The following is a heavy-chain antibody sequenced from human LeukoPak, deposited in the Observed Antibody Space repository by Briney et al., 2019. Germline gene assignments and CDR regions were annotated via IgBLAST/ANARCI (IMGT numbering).Heavy chain of an antibody. J-gene: IGHJ4*02. V-gene: IGHV4-34*01. CDR3: ARAQITMVVVVLDY. CDR1: GGSFSGYY. D-gene: IGHD3-22*01. Sequence: SETLSLTCAVYGGSFSGYYWSWIRQPPGKGLEWIGSIYYSGSTYYNPSLKSRVTISVDTSKNRFSLKLSSVTAADTAVYYCARAQITMVVVVLDYWGQGTLVTVSS. CDR2: IYYSGST.